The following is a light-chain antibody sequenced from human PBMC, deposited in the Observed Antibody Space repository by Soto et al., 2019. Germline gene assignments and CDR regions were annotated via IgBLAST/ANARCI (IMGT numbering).Light chain of an antibody. CDR2: GAS. V-gene: IGKV3-20*01. CDR3: QQYQIDWT. CDR1: QSVSNNY. J-gene: IGKJ1*01. Sequence: EIVLTQSPGTLSLSPGEIATLYFRASQSVSNNYLAWYQQKPGQAPRLLIYGASNRATGIPDRFSGSGSGTDFTLTISRLEPEDFATYYCQQYQIDWTFGQGTKVDIK.